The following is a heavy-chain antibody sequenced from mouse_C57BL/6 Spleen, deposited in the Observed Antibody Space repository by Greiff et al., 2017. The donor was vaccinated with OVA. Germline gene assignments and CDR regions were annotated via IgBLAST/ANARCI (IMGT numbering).Heavy chain of an antibody. V-gene: IGHV1-64*01. CDR2: IHPNSGST. D-gene: IGHD4-1*01. CDR1: GYTFTSYW. Sequence: VQLQQPGAELVKPGASVKLSCKASGYTFTSYWMHWVKQRPGQGLEWIGMIHPNSGSTNYNEKFKSKATLTVDKSSSTAYMQLSSLTSEDSAVYYCARHLNWDFWYFDVWGTGTTVTVSS. CDR3: ARHLNWDFWYFDV. J-gene: IGHJ1*03.